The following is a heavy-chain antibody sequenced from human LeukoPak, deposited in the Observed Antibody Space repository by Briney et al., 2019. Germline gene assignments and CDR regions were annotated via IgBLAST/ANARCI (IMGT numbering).Heavy chain of an antibody. J-gene: IGHJ4*02. Sequence: GGSLQISCQGSGYTFTSYWIGWVRRPHGKGLEWMGIIYPGDSDTRYSPSFQGQVTISADKSISTAYLQWSSLKPSDTAMYYCARQTYSSSSIDYWGQGTLVTVSS. CDR1: GYTFTSYW. D-gene: IGHD6-6*01. V-gene: IGHV5-51*01. CDR2: IYPGDSDT. CDR3: ARQTYSSSSIDY.